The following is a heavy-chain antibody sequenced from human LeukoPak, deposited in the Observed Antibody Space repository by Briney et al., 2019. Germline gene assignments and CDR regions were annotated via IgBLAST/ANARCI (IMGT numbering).Heavy chain of an antibody. V-gene: IGHV4-59*01. Sequence: SETLSLTCTVSGASISSYYWSWIRQPPGKGLEWIGDIYYSGSTNYNPSLKSRVTISVDTSKNQFSLKLSSVTAADTAVYYCARTDSSGWYYFDYWGQGTLVTVSS. D-gene: IGHD6-19*01. CDR1: GASISSYY. CDR3: ARTDSSGWYYFDY. CDR2: IYYSGST. J-gene: IGHJ4*02.